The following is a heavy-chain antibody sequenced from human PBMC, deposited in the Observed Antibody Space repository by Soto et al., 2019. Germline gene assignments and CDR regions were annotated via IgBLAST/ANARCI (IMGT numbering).Heavy chain of an antibody. V-gene: IGHV2-5*02. CDR2: IYWDDDK. D-gene: IGHD3-10*01. J-gene: IGHJ3*02. CDR1: GFSLSASGVG. Sequence: SGPTLVKPTQTLTLTCTFSGFSLSASGVGVGWIRQPPGKALEWLALIYWDDDKRYSPSLKSRLTITKDTSKNQVVLTMTNMDPVDTATYYCARKEYPGGAFDIWGQGTMVTVSS. CDR3: ARKEYPGGAFDI.